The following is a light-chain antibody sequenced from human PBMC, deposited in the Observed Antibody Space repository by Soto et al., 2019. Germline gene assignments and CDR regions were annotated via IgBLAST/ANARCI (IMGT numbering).Light chain of an antibody. V-gene: IGKV3-11*01. J-gene: IGKJ5*01. Sequence: EIVLTQSPATLSLSPGERATLSCRASQSVSIYLAWYQQKPGQAPRLLIYDASNRATGIPARFSGSGSGTDFTLTISSLEPEDFALYYCQQRYSWPPITFGQGTRLEIK. CDR3: QQRYSWPPIT. CDR1: QSVSIY. CDR2: DAS.